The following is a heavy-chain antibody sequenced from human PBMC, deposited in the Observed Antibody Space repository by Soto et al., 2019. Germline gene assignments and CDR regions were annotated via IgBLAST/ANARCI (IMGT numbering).Heavy chain of an antibody. V-gene: IGHV3-7*01. J-gene: IGHJ4*02. Sequence: GGSLRLSCAASGFTFSSYWMSWVRQAPGKGLEWVANIKQDGSEKYYVDSVKGRFTISRDNAKNSLYLQMNSLRAEDTAVYYCARVGWFGEFSIDYWGQGTLVTVSS. CDR2: IKQDGSEK. CDR1: GFTFSSYW. CDR3: ARVGWFGEFSIDY. D-gene: IGHD3-10*01.